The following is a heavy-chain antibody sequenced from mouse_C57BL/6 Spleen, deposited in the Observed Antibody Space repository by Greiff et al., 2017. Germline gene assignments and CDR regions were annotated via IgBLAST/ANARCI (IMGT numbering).Heavy chain of an antibody. CDR2: IHPNSGST. V-gene: IGHV1-64*01. D-gene: IGHD1-1*01. J-gene: IGHJ4*01. CDR3: ARLGSSYAMDY. Sequence: VQLQQPGAELVKPGASVKLSCTASGYTFTSYWMHWVKQRPGQGLEWIGMIHPNSGSTNYNEKFKSTATLTVAKSSSTAYMQLSSLTSEDAAVYYCARLGSSYAMDYWGQGTSVTVSS. CDR1: GYTFTSYW.